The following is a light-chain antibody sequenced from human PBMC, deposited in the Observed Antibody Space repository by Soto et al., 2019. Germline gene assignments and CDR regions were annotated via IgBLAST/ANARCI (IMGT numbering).Light chain of an antibody. CDR2: GAS. Sequence: EFVLTQSPGTLSLSPGERTTLSCRASQSVSSSYLAWYQQKPGQAPRLLICGASSRATGIPDRFSGSGSGTAFTLTISRLEPEDFAVYYCQQYGSSPYTFGQGTNLEIK. J-gene: IGKJ2*01. CDR3: QQYGSSPYT. CDR1: QSVSSSY. V-gene: IGKV3-20*01.